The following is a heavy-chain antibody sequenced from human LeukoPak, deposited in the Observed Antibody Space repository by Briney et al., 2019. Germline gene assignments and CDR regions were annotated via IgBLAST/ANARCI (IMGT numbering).Heavy chain of an antibody. D-gene: IGHD3-10*01. CDR2: IIPILGIA. CDR1: GFTVTGYY. Sequence: GASVKVSCKASGFTVTGYYMHWVRQAPGQGLEWMGRIIPILGIANYAQKFQGRVTITADKSTSTAYMELSSLRSEDTAVYYCARGVWFGELLYYYYGMDVWGQGTTVTVSS. V-gene: IGHV1-69*04. J-gene: IGHJ6*02. CDR3: ARGVWFGELLYYYYGMDV.